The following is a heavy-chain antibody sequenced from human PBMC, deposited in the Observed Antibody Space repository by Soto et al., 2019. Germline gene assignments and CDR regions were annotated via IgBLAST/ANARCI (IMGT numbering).Heavy chain of an antibody. J-gene: IGHJ6*02. V-gene: IGHV3-30-3*01. Sequence: QVQLVESGGGVVQPGRSLRLSCAASGFTFSSYAMHWVHQAPGKGLEWVAVISYDGSNKYYADSVKGRFTISRDNSKNTLYLQMNSLRAEDTAVYYCARDGYCSSTSCYYGMDVWGQGTTVTVSS. D-gene: IGHD2-2*03. CDR1: GFTFSSYA. CDR2: ISYDGSNK. CDR3: ARDGYCSSTSCYYGMDV.